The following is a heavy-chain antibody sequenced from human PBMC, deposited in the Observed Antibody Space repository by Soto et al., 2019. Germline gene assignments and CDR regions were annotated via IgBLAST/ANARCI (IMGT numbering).Heavy chain of an antibody. CDR1: GGAVSSVTYY. CDR2: IYFTGST. CDR3: TRGPTTVQWFHX. D-gene: IGHD4-4*01. Sequence: PSDTLSLTFTVSGGAVSSVTYYWSWIRQPPGKGLECIGNIYFTGSTKYNPSLKRRVTMSLDTSRNQFSLKLSSVTAADTAVYYCTRGPTTVQWFHXWGLGTLVPVSX. V-gene: IGHV4-61*01. J-gene: IGHJ5*02.